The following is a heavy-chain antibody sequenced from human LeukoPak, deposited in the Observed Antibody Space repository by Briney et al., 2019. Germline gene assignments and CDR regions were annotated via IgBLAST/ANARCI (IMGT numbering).Heavy chain of an antibody. J-gene: IGHJ4*02. D-gene: IGHD6-6*01. V-gene: IGHV3-7*01. CDR1: GFTFSSYA. CDR3: ARIGYSSSSFDY. CDR2: IKQDGSEI. Sequence: GGSLRLSCAASGFTFSSYAMHWVRQAPGKGLEWVANIKQDGSEIDSVDSMKGRFTISRDNAKNSVYLQMNSPRAEDTAVYYCARIGYSSSSFDYWGQGTLVTVSS.